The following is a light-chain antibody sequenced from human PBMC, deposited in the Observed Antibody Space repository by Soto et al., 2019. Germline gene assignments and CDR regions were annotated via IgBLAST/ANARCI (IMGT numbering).Light chain of an antibody. J-gene: IGKJ1*01. CDR3: QQRSTWPVT. Sequence: EIELTQSPATLSLSPGEGATLSCRASQSVSSYLAWHQQKPGQAPRLLIYDTSNRATGIPARFSGSGSGTDFTLIISSLEPEDFAVYYCQQRSTWPVTFGLGTKVEV. CDR1: QSVSSY. CDR2: DTS. V-gene: IGKV3-11*01.